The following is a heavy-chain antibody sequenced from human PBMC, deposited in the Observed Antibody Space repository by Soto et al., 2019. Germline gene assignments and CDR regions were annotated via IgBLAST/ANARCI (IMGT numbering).Heavy chain of an antibody. CDR2: IYPGGSDT. CDR3: ARWGGSGPFR. D-gene: IGHD2-15*01. V-gene: IGHV5-51*01. Sequence: GEAQKISCKASGYSFTSYWIGWVRQMPGKGLGWMGIIYPGGSDTRYSPSFRGHVTMSGGKSISTAYVQWSSLKAAHSAMYDCARWGGSGPFRWGQGTMVTVSS. J-gene: IGHJ1*01. CDR1: GYSFTSYW.